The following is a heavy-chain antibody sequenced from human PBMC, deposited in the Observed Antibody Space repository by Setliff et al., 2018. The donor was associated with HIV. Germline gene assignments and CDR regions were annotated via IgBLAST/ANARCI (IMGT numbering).Heavy chain of an antibody. CDR3: ARGAWYTSGWYSSRYMDV. V-gene: IGHV1-8*02. Sequence: ASVKVSCKASGYTFTSSDINWVRQAPGQGLEWMGWMNPNSGNTGYAQKFQGRVTLTRHTSISTAYMELNSLRSEETAVYYCARGAWYTSGWYSSRYMDVWGKGTTVTVSS. CDR1: GYTFTSSD. J-gene: IGHJ6*03. CDR2: MNPNSGNT. D-gene: IGHD6-19*01.